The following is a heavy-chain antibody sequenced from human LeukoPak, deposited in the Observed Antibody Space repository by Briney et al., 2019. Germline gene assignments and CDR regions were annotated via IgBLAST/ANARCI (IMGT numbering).Heavy chain of an antibody. CDR1: GGSISSSSYY. D-gene: IGHD1-26*01. V-gene: IGHV4-39*01. Sequence: SETLSLTCTVSGGSISSSSYYWGWIRQPPGKGLEWIGSIYYSGSTYYNPSLKSRVTISVDTSKNQFSLRLSSVTAADTAVYYCAIAVRVGAMRLFDPWGQGTLVTVSS. CDR3: AIAVRVGAMRLFDP. J-gene: IGHJ5*02. CDR2: IYYSGST.